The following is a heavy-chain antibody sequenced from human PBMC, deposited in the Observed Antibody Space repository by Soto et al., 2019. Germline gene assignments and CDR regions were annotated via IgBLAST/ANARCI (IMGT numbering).Heavy chain of an antibody. CDR1: GGSISSYY. V-gene: IGHV4-59*01. CDR3: ASATYYYYYYMDV. D-gene: IGHD2-15*01. CDR2: IYYSGST. Sequence: TSETLSLTCTVSGGSISSYYWSWIRQPPGKGLEWIGYIYYSGSTNYNPSLKSRVTISVDTSKNQFSLKLSSVTAADTAVYYCASATYYYYYYMDVWGKGTTVTVS. J-gene: IGHJ6*03.